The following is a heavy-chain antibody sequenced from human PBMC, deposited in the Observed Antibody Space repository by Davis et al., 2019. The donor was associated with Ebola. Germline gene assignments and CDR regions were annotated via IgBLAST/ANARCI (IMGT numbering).Heavy chain of an antibody. J-gene: IGHJ4*02. V-gene: IGHV3-30*18. CDR3: AKEYCPNSGPYCTYFEV. CDR1: AFSFGIYG. D-gene: IGHD3-10*01. Sequence: GESLKISCEAFAFSFGIYGMHWVRQAPGPRLESVSSISYLSSHPSYIHSVRGRFTISRDNSKNTLYLQMNSLRAEATAVYFCAKEYCPNSGPYCTYFEVWDQGTQVTVSS. CDR2: ISYLSSHP.